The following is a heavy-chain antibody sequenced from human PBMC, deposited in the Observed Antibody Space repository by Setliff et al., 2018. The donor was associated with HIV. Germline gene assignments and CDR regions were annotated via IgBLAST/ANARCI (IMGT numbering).Heavy chain of an antibody. Sequence: SETLSLTCTVSGDSITCGSYYWSWIRQPAGKGLEWIGHIYTRGKTHYSPSLKSRITISADTSKNQLSLNLSSVTAADTAVYYCARAAYSGTYLWEPATDLWGRGTLVTVSS. CDR1: GDSITCGSYY. D-gene: IGHD1-26*01. CDR3: ARAAYSGTYLWEPATDL. CDR2: IYTRGKT. V-gene: IGHV4-61*09. J-gene: IGHJ2*01.